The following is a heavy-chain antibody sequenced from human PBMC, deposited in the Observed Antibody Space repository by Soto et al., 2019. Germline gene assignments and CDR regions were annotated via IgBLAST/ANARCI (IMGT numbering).Heavy chain of an antibody. CDR1: GYMFTTYD. D-gene: IGHD3-10*01. CDR3: ARDLDGSGSYYTDY. CDR2: ISAYNGNT. V-gene: IGHV1-18*01. J-gene: IGHJ4*02. Sequence: ASVKVSCKASGYMFTTYDINWVRQAPGQGLEWMGWISAYNGNTKYAQNLQGRVTMTTDASTSTAYMEMRSLRSDDTAVYYCARDLDGSGSYYTDYWGPGSLVTVSS.